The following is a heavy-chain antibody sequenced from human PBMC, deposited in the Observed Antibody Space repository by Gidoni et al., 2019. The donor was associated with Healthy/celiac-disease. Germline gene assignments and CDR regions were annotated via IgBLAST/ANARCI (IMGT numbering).Heavy chain of an antibody. Sequence: QVQLQQRGAGLLKPSETLSLTCAVYGGSFSGYYWSWIRQPPGKGLEWIGEINHSGSTNYNPSLKSRVTISVDTSKNQFSLKLSSVTAADTAVYYCARGLLSGSYQNMDVWGKGTTVTVSS. J-gene: IGHJ6*03. CDR3: ARGLLSGSYQNMDV. CDR2: INHSGST. CDR1: GGSFSGYY. D-gene: IGHD1-26*01. V-gene: IGHV4-34*01.